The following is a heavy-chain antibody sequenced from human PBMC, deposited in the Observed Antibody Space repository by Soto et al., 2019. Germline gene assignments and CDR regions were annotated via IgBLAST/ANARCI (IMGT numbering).Heavy chain of an antibody. J-gene: IGHJ6*02. CDR2: IYYSGST. Sequence: SETLSLTCRVSGVSLTSHYWTWIRQSPGKGLEWIGYIYYSGSTNYSPSLKSRLTMSIDTPSNQFSLNLSSVAAADTAIYYCARLRDRSGTASIYNGMDVWGPGTMVTVSS. CDR3: ARLRDRSGTASIYNGMDV. D-gene: IGHD3-22*01. CDR1: GVSLTSHY. V-gene: IGHV4-59*11.